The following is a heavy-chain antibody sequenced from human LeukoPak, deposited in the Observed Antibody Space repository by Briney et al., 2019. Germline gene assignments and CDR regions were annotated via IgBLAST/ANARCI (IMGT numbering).Heavy chain of an antibody. CDR3: VYDSSGYYEGNFAY. D-gene: IGHD3-22*01. CDR1: GFTFSSDS. V-gene: IGHV3-21*01. Sequence: GSLRLSCAASGFTFSSDSMNWVRQAPGKGLEWVSSISSSSSYIYYADSVKGRFTISRDNAKNSLYLQMNSLRAEDTAVYYCVYDSSGYYEGNFAYWGQGTLVTVSS. J-gene: IGHJ4*02. CDR2: ISSSSSYI.